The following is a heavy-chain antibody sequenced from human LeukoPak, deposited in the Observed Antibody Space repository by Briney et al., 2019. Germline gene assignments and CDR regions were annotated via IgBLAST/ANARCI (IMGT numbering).Heavy chain of an antibody. V-gene: IGHV3-21*01. D-gene: IGHD6-19*01. CDR3: ASLPWLVRWIYY. J-gene: IGHJ4*02. Sequence: GGSLRLSCVASGFTFSSLAMNWVRQAPGRGLEWVSSIGSNSTYIQYADSVKGRFTISRDNARNSLYLQMNNLRAEDTAVYYCASLPWLVRWIYYWGQGTLVTVSS. CDR2: IGSNSTYI. CDR1: GFTFSSLA.